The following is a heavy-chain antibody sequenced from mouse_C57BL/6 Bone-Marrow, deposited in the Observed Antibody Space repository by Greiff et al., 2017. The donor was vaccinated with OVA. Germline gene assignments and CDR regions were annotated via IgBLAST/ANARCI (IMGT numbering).Heavy chain of an antibody. D-gene: IGHD1-1*01. CDR1: GFNIKDYY. CDR2: IDPEDGDT. Sequence: EVQLKQSGAELVRPGASVKLSCTASGFNIKDYYMHWVKQRPEQGLEWIGRIDPEDGDTEYAPKFQGKATMTADTSSNTAYLQLSSLTSEDTAVYYCTTNYGSSPYYFDYWGQGTTLTVSS. J-gene: IGHJ2*01. CDR3: TTNYGSSPYYFDY. V-gene: IGHV14-1*01.